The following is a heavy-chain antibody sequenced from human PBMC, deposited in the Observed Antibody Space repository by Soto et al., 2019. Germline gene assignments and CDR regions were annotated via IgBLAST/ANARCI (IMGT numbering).Heavy chain of an antibody. V-gene: IGHV3-11*01. CDR3: TREQSGTAGIVPDC. CDR1: GFTFSDYY. Sequence: GGSLRLSCAASGFTFSDYYMSWIRQAPGKGLEWVSYITSSGSTIYYADSVKGRFTISRDNSKNTLYLEMNSLRAEDTAMYYCTREQSGTAGIVPDCWGQGTLVTVSS. CDR2: ITSSGSTI. D-gene: IGHD1-1*01. J-gene: IGHJ4*02.